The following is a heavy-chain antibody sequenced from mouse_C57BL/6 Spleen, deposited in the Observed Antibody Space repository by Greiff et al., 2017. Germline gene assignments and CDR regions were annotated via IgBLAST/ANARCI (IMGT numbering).Heavy chain of an antibody. V-gene: IGHV5-4*01. CDR2: ISDGGSYT. CDR3: ARDTPYYDSLFDY. Sequence: EVQRVESGGGLVKPGGSLKLSCAASGFTFSSYAMSWVRQTPEKRLEWVATISDGGSYTYYPDNVKGRFTISRDNAKNNLYLQMSHLKSEDTAMYYCARDTPYYDSLFDYWGQGTTLTVSS. CDR1: GFTFSSYA. J-gene: IGHJ2*01. D-gene: IGHD2-4*01.